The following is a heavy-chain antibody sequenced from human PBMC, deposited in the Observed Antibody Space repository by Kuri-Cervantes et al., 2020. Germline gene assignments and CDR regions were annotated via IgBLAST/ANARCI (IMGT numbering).Heavy chain of an antibody. D-gene: IGHD2-21*02. J-gene: IGHJ4*02. CDR2: ISYDGSNK. CDR1: GFTFSNFA. CDR3: AKVERKIVVVTAALDY. Sequence: GESLKISCAASGFTFSNFAMHWVRQAPGKGLEWVAVISYDGSNKYYADSVKGRFTISRDNSKNTLYLQMNSLRAEDTAVYYCAKVERKIVVVTAALDYWGQGTLVTVSS. V-gene: IGHV3-30*04.